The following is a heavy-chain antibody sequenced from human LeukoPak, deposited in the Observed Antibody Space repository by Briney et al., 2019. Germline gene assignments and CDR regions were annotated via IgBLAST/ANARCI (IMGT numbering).Heavy chain of an antibody. J-gene: IGHJ4*02. CDR1: GFTFSSYS. D-gene: IGHD4-11*01. CDR2: ISYDGSNK. CDR3: AKVLQVRLGHLDY. V-gene: IGHV3-30*18. Sequence: GGSLRLSCAASGFTFSSYSMHWVRQAPGKGLEWVAVISYDGSNKFYADSVKGRFTISRDNSKNTLYLQMNSLRAEDTAVYYCAKVLQVRLGHLDYWGQGTLVTVSS.